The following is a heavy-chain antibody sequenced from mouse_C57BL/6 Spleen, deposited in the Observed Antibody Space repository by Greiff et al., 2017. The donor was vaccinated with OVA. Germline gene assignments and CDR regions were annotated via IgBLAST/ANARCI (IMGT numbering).Heavy chain of an antibody. D-gene: IGHD1-1*01. CDR1: GFTFTDYY. J-gene: IGHJ1*03. Sequence: EVNVVESGGGLVQPGASLRLSCAASGFTFTDYYMSWVRQPPGKAPVWLALIRNKANGYTTEYTASVKGRFTISRDNSQNILYLQMNTLRAEDSATYYCVKAVLLRGYFDVWGTGTTVTVSS. V-gene: IGHV7-4*01. CDR3: VKAVLLRGYFDV. CDR2: IRNKANGYTT.